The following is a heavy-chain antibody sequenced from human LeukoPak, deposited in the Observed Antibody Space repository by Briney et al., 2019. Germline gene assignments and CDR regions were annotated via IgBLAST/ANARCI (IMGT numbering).Heavy chain of an antibody. CDR1: GYTFTSYA. Sequence: ASVKVSCKASGYTFTSYAMNWVRQAPGQGLEWMGWINTNTGNPTYAQGFTGRFVFSLDTSFSTAYLQISSLKAEDTAVYYCARDVDYYDSSGYLVVRAFDIWGQGTMVTVSS. J-gene: IGHJ3*02. V-gene: IGHV7-4-1*02. D-gene: IGHD3-22*01. CDR3: ARDVDYYDSSGYLVVRAFDI. CDR2: INTNTGNP.